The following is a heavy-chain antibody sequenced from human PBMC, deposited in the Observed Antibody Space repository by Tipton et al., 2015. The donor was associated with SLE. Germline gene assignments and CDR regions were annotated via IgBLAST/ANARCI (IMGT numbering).Heavy chain of an antibody. V-gene: IGHV3-23*03. CDR3: AKDGGGPGADRHY. Sequence: SLRLSCAASGFTFSSYAMSWVRQAPGKGLEWVSVIYSGGSTYYADSVKGRFTISRDSSQNTLYLLMNSLRAEDTAVYYCAKDGGGPGADRHYWGQGPLVTVSS. CDR2: IYSGGST. D-gene: IGHD3-16*01. J-gene: IGHJ4*02. CDR1: GFTFSSYA.